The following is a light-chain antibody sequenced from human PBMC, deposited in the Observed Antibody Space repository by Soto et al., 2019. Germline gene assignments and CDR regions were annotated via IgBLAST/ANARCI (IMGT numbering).Light chain of an antibody. CDR2: DAS. CDR3: QQSYMDPIT. J-gene: IGKJ5*01. V-gene: IGKV1-39*01. Sequence: SSLSXXVXNRVTIXGRASQSISTYLNWYQKKPGKPPNLLIYDASRLQSGVPSRFSGSGGGTDFTLSISSVQPEDFSTYFCQQSYMDPITFGQGTRLEI. CDR1: QSISTY.